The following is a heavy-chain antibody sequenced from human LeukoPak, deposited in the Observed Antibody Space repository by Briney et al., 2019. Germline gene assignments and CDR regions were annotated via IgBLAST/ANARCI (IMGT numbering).Heavy chain of an antibody. D-gene: IGHD6-19*01. Sequence: GGSLRLSCAASGFTFSTYAMSWVRQAPGKGPEWVSAISGSGGSTYHADSVKGRFTISRDNSKNTLYLQMNSLRVEDTALYYCAKGSSDWSGPTGVFDYWGQGTVVTVSS. CDR3: AKGSSDWSGPTGVFDY. V-gene: IGHV3-23*01. CDR1: GFTFSTYA. CDR2: ISGSGGST. J-gene: IGHJ4*02.